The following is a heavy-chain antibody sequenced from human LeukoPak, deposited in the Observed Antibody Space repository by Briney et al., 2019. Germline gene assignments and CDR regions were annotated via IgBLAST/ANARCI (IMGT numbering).Heavy chain of an antibody. Sequence: GGSLRLSCAASGFTFSIYAMSWVRQAPGKGLEWVSAISGSGGSTYYADSAKGRFTISRDNAKNSLYLQMNSLRAEDTAVYYCARGQLGYSSSSARHYGMDVWGQGTTVTVSS. CDR1: GFTFSIYA. CDR3: ARGQLGYSSSSARHYGMDV. CDR2: ISGSGGST. D-gene: IGHD6-6*01. J-gene: IGHJ6*02. V-gene: IGHV3-23*01.